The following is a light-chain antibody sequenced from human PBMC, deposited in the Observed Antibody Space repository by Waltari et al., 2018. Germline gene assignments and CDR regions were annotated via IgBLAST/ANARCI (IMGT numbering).Light chain of an antibody. V-gene: IGLV8-61*01. CDR2: DTP. Sequence: QTVVTQEPSLSVSPGGTVTLTCGLSSGSVSAAHYPYWFQQAPGQAPRTLTFDTPTRSSGVPDRFSGSILDNKAALTITGAQAEDECDYYCALSMGSGIWVFGGGTKLTVL. J-gene: IGLJ3*02. CDR1: SGSVSAAHY. CDR3: ALSMGSGIWV.